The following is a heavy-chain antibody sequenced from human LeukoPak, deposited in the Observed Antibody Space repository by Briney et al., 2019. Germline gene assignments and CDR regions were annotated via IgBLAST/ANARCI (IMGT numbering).Heavy chain of an antibody. J-gene: IGHJ4*02. Sequence: GASVKVSCKASGYTFTGYYIHWVRQAPGQGLEWMGWINPNTGDTDYAQKFQGRVTMTRDTSISTAYMELSSLRSEDTAVYYCARLRGSGSYYSDYWGQGTLVTVSS. V-gene: IGHV1-2*02. CDR2: INPNTGDT. D-gene: IGHD3-10*01. CDR3: ARLRGSGSYYSDY. CDR1: GYTFTGYY.